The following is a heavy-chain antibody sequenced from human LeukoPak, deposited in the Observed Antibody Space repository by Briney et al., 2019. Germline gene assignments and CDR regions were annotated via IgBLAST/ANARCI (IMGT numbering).Heavy chain of an antibody. V-gene: IGHV3-23*01. CDR1: GFTFSNYA. D-gene: IGHD2-2*01. CDR3: ANYWPSQLYRYFQH. CDR2: ISTNPRTR. J-gene: IGHJ1*01. Sequence: AGGSLRLSCVASGFTFSNYAMTWVRRAPGKGLEWVATISTNPRTRYYADSVRGRFDISRDNSKNTVYLQLNGLTAEDSALYYCANYWPSQLYRYFQHWGQGTLVTVSS.